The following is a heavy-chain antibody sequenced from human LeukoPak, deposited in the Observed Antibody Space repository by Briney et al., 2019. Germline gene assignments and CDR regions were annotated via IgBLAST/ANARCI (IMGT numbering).Heavy chain of an antibody. J-gene: IGHJ4*02. CDR2: INHSGST. D-gene: IGHD5-12*01. CDR3: ARGSWRASLSRRSGYDPVGFDY. Sequence: SETLSLTCAVYGGSFSGYYWSWIRQPPGKGLEWIGEINHSGSTNYNPSLKSRVTISVDTSKNQFSLKLSSVTAAATAVYYCARGSWRASLSRRSGYDPVGFDYWGQGTLVTVSS. CDR1: GGSFSGYY. V-gene: IGHV4-34*01.